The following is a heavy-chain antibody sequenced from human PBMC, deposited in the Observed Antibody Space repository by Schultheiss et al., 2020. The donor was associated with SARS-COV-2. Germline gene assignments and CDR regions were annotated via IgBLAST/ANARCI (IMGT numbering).Heavy chain of an antibody. V-gene: IGHV3-22*01. D-gene: IGHD5-12*01. CDR1: GFTFSYYY. Sequence: GGSLRLSCAASGFTFSYYYMSGVRQAPGKGLEWVGLIRSKAYGGRTEYAASVKGRFSISRDDSKSIAYLQMNSLKTEDTAVYYCTRDVYSGDSPFDYWGQGTLVTVSS. J-gene: IGHJ4*02. CDR3: TRDVYSGDSPFDY. CDR2: IRSKAYGGRT.